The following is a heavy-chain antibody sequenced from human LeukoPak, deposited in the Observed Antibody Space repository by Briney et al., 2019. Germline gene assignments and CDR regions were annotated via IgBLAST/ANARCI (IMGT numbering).Heavy chain of an antibody. CDR3: AKVAGPYYYYYMDV. Sequence: GGSLRLSCAASGFTVSSNYMSWVRQAPGKGLEWVSVIYSGGSTYYADSVKGRFTISRDNAKNSLYLQMNSLRAEDTAVYYCAKVAGPYYYYYMDVRGEGTTVTVSS. D-gene: IGHD6-19*01. J-gene: IGHJ6*03. CDR2: IYSGGST. V-gene: IGHV3-53*01. CDR1: GFTVSSNY.